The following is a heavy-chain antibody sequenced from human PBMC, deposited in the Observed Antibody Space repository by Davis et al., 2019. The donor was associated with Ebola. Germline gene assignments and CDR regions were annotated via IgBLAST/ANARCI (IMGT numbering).Heavy chain of an antibody. J-gene: IGHJ4*02. CDR2: ISDRGGTT. D-gene: IGHD3-22*01. CDR3: AKALGYYFDY. Sequence: GESLKISCVASGFTFSSYAMNWVRQAPGKGLQWVSSISDRGGTTYYSDSVRGRFTISRDNSRDTLYLQMNSLRAEDTAVYYCAKALGYYFDYWGPGTLVTVSS. V-gene: IGHV3-23*01. CDR1: GFTFSSYA.